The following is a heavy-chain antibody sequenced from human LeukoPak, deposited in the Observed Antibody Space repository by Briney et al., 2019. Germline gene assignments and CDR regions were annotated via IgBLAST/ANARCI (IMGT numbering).Heavy chain of an antibody. V-gene: IGHV3-11*01. CDR1: GFIFSNFY. J-gene: IGHJ5*02. CDR2: ISGSADRI. Sequence: GGSLRLSCEASGFIFSNFYMAWIRQAPGKGLEWLSYISGSADRIVYADSVKGRFTVSRDNAKNTLFLQMNSLGAEDTAVYYCSRDWRNGGFRPWGQGTLVTVSS. CDR3: SRDWRNGGFRP. D-gene: IGHD2-8*01.